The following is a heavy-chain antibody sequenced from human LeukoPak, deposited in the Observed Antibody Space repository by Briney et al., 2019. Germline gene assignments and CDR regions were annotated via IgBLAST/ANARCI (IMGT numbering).Heavy chain of an antibody. V-gene: IGHV3-64D*06. CDR3: VKATYYYGSGSYEIYYYGMDV. Sequence: PGGSLRLSCSASGFTFSSYAMHWVRQAPGKGLEYVSAISSNEGSTYYADSVKGRFTISRDNSKNTLYLQMSSLRAEDTAVYYCVKATYYYGSGSYEIYYYGMDVWGQGTTVTAYS. CDR1: GFTFSSYA. J-gene: IGHJ6*02. CDR2: ISSNEGST. D-gene: IGHD3-10*01.